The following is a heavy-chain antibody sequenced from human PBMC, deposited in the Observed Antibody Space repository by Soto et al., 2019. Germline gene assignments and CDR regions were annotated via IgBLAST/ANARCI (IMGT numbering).Heavy chain of an antibody. CDR2: IYYSGST. CDR3: ATDSHTAMVTNYYYYGMDV. D-gene: IGHD5-18*01. J-gene: IGHJ6*02. CDR1: GGSISSSSYY. Sequence: QLQLQESGPGLVKPSETLSLTCTVSGGSISSSSYYWGWIRQPPGKGLEWIGSIYYSGSTYYNPSLKSRVTISVDTSKNQFSLKLSSVTAADTAVYYCATDSHTAMVTNYYYYGMDVWGQGTTVTVSS. V-gene: IGHV4-39*01.